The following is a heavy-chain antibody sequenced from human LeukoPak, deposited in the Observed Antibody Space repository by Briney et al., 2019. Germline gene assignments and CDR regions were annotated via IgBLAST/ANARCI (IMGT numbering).Heavy chain of an antibody. CDR1: GGSFSGYY. V-gene: IGHV4-34*01. Sequence: SETLSLTCAVYGGSFSGYYWSWIRQPPGKGLEWIGSIYYSGSTYYNPSLKSRVTISVDTSKNQFSLKLSSVTAADTAVYYCARGKSTFDYWGQGTLVTVSS. D-gene: IGHD2-2*01. J-gene: IGHJ4*02. CDR3: ARGKSTFDY. CDR2: IYYSGST.